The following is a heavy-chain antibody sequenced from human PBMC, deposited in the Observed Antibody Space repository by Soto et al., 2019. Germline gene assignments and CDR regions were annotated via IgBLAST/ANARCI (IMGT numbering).Heavy chain of an antibody. V-gene: IGHV3-23*01. J-gene: IGHJ4*02. CDR2: ISGSGGST. CDR3: AKDWFGELFWWRGGGGGDY. D-gene: IGHD3-10*01. CDR1: GFTFSSYA. Sequence: EVQLLESGGGLVQPGGSLRLSCAASGFTFSSYAMSWVRQAPGKGLEWVSAISGSGGSTYYADSVKGRFTISRDNSKNTLYLQMNSLRAEDTAVYYCAKDWFGELFWWRGGGGGDYWGQGTLATVSS.